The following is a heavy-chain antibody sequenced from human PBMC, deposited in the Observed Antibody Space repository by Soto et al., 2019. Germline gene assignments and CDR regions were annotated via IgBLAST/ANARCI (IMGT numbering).Heavy chain of an antibody. CDR1: GFTFSSYW. D-gene: IGHD3-10*01. J-gene: IGHJ3*02. CDR2: IKQDGSEK. Sequence: GGSLRLSCAASGFTFSSYWMSWVRQAPGKGLEWVANIKQDGSEKYYVDSVKGRFTISRDNAKNSLYLQMNSLRAEDTAVYYCARGSRLWFGDPKAFDIWGQGTMVTVSS. CDR3: ARGSRLWFGDPKAFDI. V-gene: IGHV3-7*01.